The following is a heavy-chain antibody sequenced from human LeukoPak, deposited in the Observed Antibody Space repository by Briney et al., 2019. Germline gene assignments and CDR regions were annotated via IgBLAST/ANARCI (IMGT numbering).Heavy chain of an antibody. Sequence: GRSLRLSCAASGFTFSSYGMHWVRQAPGKGLEWVAVIWYDGSNKYYADSVKGRFTISRDNSKNTLYLQMNSLRAEDTAVYYCARENIVVVPAAIEKWFDPWGQGTLVTVSS. CDR1: GFTFSSYG. V-gene: IGHV3-33*01. CDR2: IWYDGSNK. D-gene: IGHD2-2*01. J-gene: IGHJ5*02. CDR3: ARENIVVVPAAIEKWFDP.